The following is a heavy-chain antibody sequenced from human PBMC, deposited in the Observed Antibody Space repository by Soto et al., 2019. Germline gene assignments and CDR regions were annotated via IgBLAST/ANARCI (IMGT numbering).Heavy chain of an antibody. J-gene: IGHJ5*02. V-gene: IGHV2-5*02. CDR1: GFSLSTCGMG. Sequence: FGPTLVNPTHTLTLTCTFSGFSLSTCGMGVGWIRQPPGKALVWLALVYWDEDMRYSPSLKSSLTLTKDTSKYPVVPTMTSVDPVGTATYYCGHMIGGALLDPWAEGTLDTVSP. CDR2: VYWDEDM. CDR3: GHMIGGALLDP.